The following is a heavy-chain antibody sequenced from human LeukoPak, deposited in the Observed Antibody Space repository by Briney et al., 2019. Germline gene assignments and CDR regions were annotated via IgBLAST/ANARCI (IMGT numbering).Heavy chain of an antibody. CDR1: GYTFTGYY. J-gene: IGHJ5*02. D-gene: IGHD2-15*01. Sequence: GASVKVSCKASGYTFTGYYMHWVRQAPGQGLEWMGRINPNSGGTNYAQKFQGRVTMTRDTSISTAYMELSRLRSDDTAVYYCASSYCSGGSCYWFDPWGQGTLVTVSS. CDR3: ASSYCSGGSCYWFDP. V-gene: IGHV1-2*02. CDR2: INPNSGGT.